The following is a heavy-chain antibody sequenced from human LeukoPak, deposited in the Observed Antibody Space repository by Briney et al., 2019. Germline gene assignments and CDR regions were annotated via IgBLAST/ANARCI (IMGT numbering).Heavy chain of an antibody. CDR3: VRGIRDYYGLDY. CDR2: INPDGTTT. Sequence: GGSLRLSCAASEFTFSSYRMHWVRQAPGKGLVWVSHINPDGTTTNYADSVKGRFTISRDNAKNTLYLQMNSLRAEDTAVYYCVRGIRDYYGLDYWGQGTLVTVSS. D-gene: IGHD3-22*01. CDR1: EFTFSSYR. V-gene: IGHV3-74*01. J-gene: IGHJ4*02.